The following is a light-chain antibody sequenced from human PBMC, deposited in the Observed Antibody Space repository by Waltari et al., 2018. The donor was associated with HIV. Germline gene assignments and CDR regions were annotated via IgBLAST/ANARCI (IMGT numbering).Light chain of an antibody. J-gene: IGLJ3*02. CDR1: TGAVTSAYY. CDR2: NTD. V-gene: IGLV7-43*01. CDR3: LLYHGGTWV. Sequence: QTVVTQEPSLTVSPGGTISLTCASSTGAVTSAYYANWFQQKPGQIPSALIYNTDNRHSWTPVRFSGSLLGGKAALTLSNVQPEDEADYYCLLYHGGTWVCGGGTKFTVL.